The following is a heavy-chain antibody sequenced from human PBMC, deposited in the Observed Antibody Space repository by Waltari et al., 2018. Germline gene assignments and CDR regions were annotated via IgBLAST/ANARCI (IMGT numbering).Heavy chain of an antibody. Sequence: EVQLVESGGGLVQPGGSLRLSCVASGFSFRDDWLHWVRQAPGNRPVWLSRLNSDGTSGTDADFVKGRFVTSRDNTKNTLYLQLNNQRVEDTAMYYCVRGRWILPATWGQGTLVTVSS. D-gene: IGHD3-9*01. V-gene: IGHV3-74*01. J-gene: IGHJ5*02. CDR1: GFSFRDDW. CDR3: VRGRWILPAT. CDR2: LNSDGTSG.